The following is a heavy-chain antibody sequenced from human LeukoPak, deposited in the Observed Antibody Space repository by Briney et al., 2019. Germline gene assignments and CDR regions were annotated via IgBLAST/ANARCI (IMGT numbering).Heavy chain of an antibody. Sequence: ASVKVSCKASGGTFSSYAISWVRQAPGQGLEWMGGIIPIFGTANYAQKFQGRVTITADESTSTAYMELSSLRSEDTAVYYCARDMKRDYYDSSGYFAYWGQGTLVTVSS. CDR2: IIPIFGTA. V-gene: IGHV1-69*13. D-gene: IGHD3-22*01. J-gene: IGHJ4*02. CDR3: ARDMKRDYYDSSGYFAY. CDR1: GGTFSSYA.